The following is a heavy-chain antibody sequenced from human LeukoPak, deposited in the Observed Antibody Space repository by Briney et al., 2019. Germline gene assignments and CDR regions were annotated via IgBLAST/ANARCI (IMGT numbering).Heavy chain of an antibody. D-gene: IGHD2-15*01. V-gene: IGHV3-74*01. CDR1: GFTLSSCW. J-gene: IGHJ5*02. Sequence: GGSLRLSCAASGFTLSSCWMHWARQAPGKGLVWVSRINSDGSYTNYADSVKGRFTISRDNAKNTLYLQMNSLRAEVTAVYYCARGATVAGYCSGGSCYSGLAWGQGTLVTVSS. CDR2: INSDGSYT. CDR3: ARGATVAGYCSGGSCYSGLA.